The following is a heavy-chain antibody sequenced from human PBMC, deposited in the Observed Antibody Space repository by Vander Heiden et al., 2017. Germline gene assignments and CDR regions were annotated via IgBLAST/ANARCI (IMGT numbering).Heavy chain of an antibody. CDR2: ISAWNGKI. CDR3: ARKDGGESWYHGLDV. Sequence: QVQLVQSGPEVKKPGASVKISCQASGYTFSNYGITWVRQAPGQGLEWMGWISAWNGKIQYSQNFQGRVTMTTDTSTTTVYMELRSLRSDDSAIYYCARKDGGESWYHGLDVWGHGTTVIVSS. D-gene: IGHD2-21*01. J-gene: IGHJ6*02. V-gene: IGHV1-18*01. CDR1: GYTFSNYG.